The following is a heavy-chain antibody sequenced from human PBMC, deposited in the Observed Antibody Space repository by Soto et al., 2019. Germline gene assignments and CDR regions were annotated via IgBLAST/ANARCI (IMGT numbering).Heavy chain of an antibody. CDR3: ARDPSAGDSAGY. CDR1: GGTFSSYT. CDR2: IIPILGIA. Sequence: QVQLVQSGAEVKKPGSSVKVSCKASGGTFSSYTISWVRQAPGQGLEWMGRIIPILGIANYAQKFQGRVTIPADKSTSTAYMELSSLRSDDTAVYYCARDPSAGDSAGYWGQGTLVTVSS. V-gene: IGHV1-69*08. D-gene: IGHD2-21*01. J-gene: IGHJ4*02.